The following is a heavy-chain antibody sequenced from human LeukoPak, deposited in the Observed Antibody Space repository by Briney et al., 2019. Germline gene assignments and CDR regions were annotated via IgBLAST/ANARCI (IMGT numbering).Heavy chain of an antibody. V-gene: IGHV4-34*01. Sequence: SETLSLTCAVYGGSFSGYYWSWIRQPPGKGLEWIGEINHSGSTNYNPSLKSRVTISVDTSKNQFSLKLSSVTAADTAVYYCARGKGYSGYDQWGQGTLVTVSS. D-gene: IGHD5-12*01. J-gene: IGHJ5*02. CDR2: INHSGST. CDR1: GGSFSGYY. CDR3: ARGKGYSGYDQ.